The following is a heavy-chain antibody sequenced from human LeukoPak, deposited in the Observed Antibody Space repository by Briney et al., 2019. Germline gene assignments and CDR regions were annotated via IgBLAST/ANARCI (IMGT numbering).Heavy chain of an antibody. CDR3: ARLAYCGGDCYSN. CDR1: GYSFTSYW. V-gene: IGHV5-51*01. CDR2: IYPGDSDT. Sequence: PGESLKISCQGSGYSFTSYWIGWVRQLPGKGLEWMGIIYPGDSDTRYSPSFQGQVTISADKSISTAYLQWSSLKASDTAMYYCARLAYCGGDCYSNWGQGTLVTVSS. D-gene: IGHD2-21*02. J-gene: IGHJ4*02.